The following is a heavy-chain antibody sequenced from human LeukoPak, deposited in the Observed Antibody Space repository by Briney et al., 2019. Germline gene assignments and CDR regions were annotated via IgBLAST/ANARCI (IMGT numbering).Heavy chain of an antibody. J-gene: IGHJ5*02. CDR3: AKIGAAARRTPNPRWFDP. CDR2: MNPNSGNT. V-gene: IGHV1-8*01. D-gene: IGHD6-6*01. Sequence: ASVKVSCKASGYTFTSYDINWVRQATGQGLEWMGWMNPNSGNTGYAQKFQGRVSMTWNTSISTAYMELSSLKSEDTPVYYCAKIGAAARRTPNPRWFDPWGQGTLVTVSS. CDR1: GYTFTSYD.